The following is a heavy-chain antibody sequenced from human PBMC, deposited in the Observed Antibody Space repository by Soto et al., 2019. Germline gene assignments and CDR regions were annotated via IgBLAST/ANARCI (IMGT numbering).Heavy chain of an antibody. CDR1: GGTFSSYA. CDR2: IIPIFGTA. D-gene: IGHD1-26*01. J-gene: IGHJ6*02. CDR3: ARDSGSYYYYYYGMDV. Sequence: SVKVSCQASGGTFSSYAISWVRQAPGQGLEWMGGIIPIFGTANYAQKFQGRVTITADESTSTAYMELSSLRSEDTAVYFCARDSGSYYYYYYGMDVWGQGTTVTVSS. V-gene: IGHV1-69*13.